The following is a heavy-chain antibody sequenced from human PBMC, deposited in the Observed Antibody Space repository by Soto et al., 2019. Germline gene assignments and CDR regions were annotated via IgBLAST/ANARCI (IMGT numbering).Heavy chain of an antibody. D-gene: IGHD3-3*01. Sequence: KSGPTLVNPTQTLTLTCTFSGFSLSTSGVGVGWIRQPPGKALEWLALIYWNDDKRYSPSLKSRLTITKDTSKNQVVLTMTNMDPVDTATYYCAHRFGGHYDFWSGYMYNWFYPWGQGTLVTVSS. V-gene: IGHV2-5*01. CDR1: GFSLSTSGVG. J-gene: IGHJ5*02. CDR2: IYWNDDK. CDR3: AHRFGGHYDFWSGYMYNWFYP.